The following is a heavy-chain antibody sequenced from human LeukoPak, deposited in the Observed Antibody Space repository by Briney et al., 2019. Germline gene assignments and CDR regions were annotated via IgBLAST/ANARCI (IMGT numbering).Heavy chain of an antibody. D-gene: IGHD6-19*01. CDR1: GGTFSSYA. CDR2: IIPILGIA. Sequence: SVKVSCKASGGTFSSYAISWVRQAPGQGLEWMGRIIPILGIANYAQKFQGRATITADKSTSTAYMELSSLRSEDTAVYYCARDEAGYSSGWYGGDFDYWGQGTLVTVSS. CDR3: ARDEAGYSSGWYGGDFDY. V-gene: IGHV1-69*04. J-gene: IGHJ4*02.